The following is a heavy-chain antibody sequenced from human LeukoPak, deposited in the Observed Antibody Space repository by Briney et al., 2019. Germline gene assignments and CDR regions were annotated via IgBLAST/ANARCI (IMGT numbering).Heavy chain of an antibody. J-gene: IGHJ5*02. CDR1: GGSISTFY. D-gene: IGHD1-26*01. V-gene: IGHV4-4*09. CDR2: IFTSEST. CDR3: ARSDGIVGEEAWFDP. Sequence: SETLSLTCSVSGGSISTFYWNWIRQPPGKGLEWIGYIFTSESTNYNPSLKSRVTTSVDTSKNQFSLKLSSVTAADTAVYYCARSDGIVGEEAWFDPWGQGTLVTVSS.